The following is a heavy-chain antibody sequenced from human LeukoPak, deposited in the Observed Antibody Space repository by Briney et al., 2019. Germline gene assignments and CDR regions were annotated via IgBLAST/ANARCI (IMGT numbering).Heavy chain of an antibody. Sequence: PGGSLRLSCAASGFTFSSYAMSWVRQAPGKGLEWVSYISSSSSTIYYADSVKGRFTISRDNAKNSLYLQMNSLRAEDTAVYYCARVQGYYDSSGYYHNWFDPWGQGTLVTVSS. J-gene: IGHJ5*02. D-gene: IGHD3-22*01. CDR2: ISSSSSTI. CDR1: GFTFSSYA. CDR3: ARVQGYYDSSGYYHNWFDP. V-gene: IGHV3-48*04.